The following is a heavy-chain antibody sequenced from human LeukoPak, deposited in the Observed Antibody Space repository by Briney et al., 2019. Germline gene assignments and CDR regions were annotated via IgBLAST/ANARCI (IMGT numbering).Heavy chain of an antibody. CDR1: GGSFSGYC. CDR3: ARGLSYCTNGVCSTPYFDY. J-gene: IGHJ4*02. CDR2: INHSGST. V-gene: IGHV4-34*01. D-gene: IGHD2-8*01. Sequence: SETLSLTCAVYGGSFSGYCWSWIRQPPGKGLEWIGEINHSGSTNYNPSLKSRVTISVDTSKNQFSLKLSSVTAADTAVYYCARGLSYCTNGVCSTPYFDYWGQGTLVTVSS.